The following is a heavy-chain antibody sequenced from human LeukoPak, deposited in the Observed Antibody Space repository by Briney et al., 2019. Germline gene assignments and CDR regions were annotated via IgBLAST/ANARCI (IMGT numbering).Heavy chain of an antibody. J-gene: IGHJ5*02. CDR1: GGSIYSSSYY. Sequence: SETLSLTCAVSGGSIYSSSYYWVWIRQPPGKGLEWIGRIHYSGSTYYNPSLKSRVTISVNTSKTQFSLKLSSVTAADTAVYYCARASSSGYWFDPWGQGTLVTASS. CDR3: ARASSSGYWFDP. V-gene: IGHV4-39*01. CDR2: IHYSGST. D-gene: IGHD3-22*01.